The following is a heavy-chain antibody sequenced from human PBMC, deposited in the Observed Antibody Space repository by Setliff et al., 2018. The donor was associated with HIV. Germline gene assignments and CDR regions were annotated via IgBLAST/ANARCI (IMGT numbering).Heavy chain of an antibody. D-gene: IGHD2-2*01. CDR2: IIPISGTA. J-gene: IGHJ5*02. CDR1: GGTFSNYG. CDR3: ARDFGGYCSSMSCPGLFDP. Sequence: GASVKVSCKASGGTFSNYGMSWVRQAHGQGLEWMGGIIPISGTANYAQKFQGRVTITTDESTSTAYMELSGLRPEDTAVYYCARDFGGYCSSMSCPGLFDPWGQGTLVTVSS. V-gene: IGHV1-69*05.